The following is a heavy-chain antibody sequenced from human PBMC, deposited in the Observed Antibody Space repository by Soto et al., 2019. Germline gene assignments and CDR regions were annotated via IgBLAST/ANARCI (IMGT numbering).Heavy chain of an antibody. J-gene: IGHJ5*02. CDR3: ARSKWSIRGEVAWFEP. CDR2: MNANSGNT. CDR1: GYTFTSYD. D-gene: IGHD2-8*01. Sequence: QVQLVQSGAEVKKPGASVKVSCKASGYTFTSYDINWVRQATGQGLEWMGWMNANSGNTGYAQKFQGRVTMTRNTSISTAYMELSSLRSEDTAVYSCARSKWSIRGEVAWFEPWGQGTLVTVSS. V-gene: IGHV1-8*01.